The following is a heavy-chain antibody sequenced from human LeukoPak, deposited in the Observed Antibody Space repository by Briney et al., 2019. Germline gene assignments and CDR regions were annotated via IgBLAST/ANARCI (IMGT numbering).Heavy chain of an antibody. J-gene: IGHJ6*03. CDR2: INPNSGGT. CDR3: ARGGGTTAYHYYYMGV. Sequence: ASVKVSCKASGDTFSGYYMHWVRQAPGQGPEWMGWINPNSGGTNFAQKFQGRVTMTRDTSISTAYMELSRLTSDDSAVYYCARGGGTTAYHYYYMGVWGKGTTVTISS. V-gene: IGHV1-2*02. CDR1: GDTFSGYY. D-gene: IGHD1-1*01.